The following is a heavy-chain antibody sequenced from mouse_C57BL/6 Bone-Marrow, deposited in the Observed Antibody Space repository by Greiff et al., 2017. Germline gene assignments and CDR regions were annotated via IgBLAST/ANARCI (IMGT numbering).Heavy chain of an antibody. CDR1: GYTFTSYG. CDR2: IYPRSGNT. J-gene: IGHJ2*01. CDR3: ASGRQLRQYYFDY. D-gene: IGHD3-2*02. V-gene: IGHV1-81*01. Sequence: VQLQQSGAELARPGASVKLSCKASGYTFTSYGISWVKQRTGQGLEWIGEIYPRSGNTYYNEKFKGKATLTADKSSSTAYMELRSVTSEDSAVYFCASGRQLRQYYFDYWGQGTTLTVSS.